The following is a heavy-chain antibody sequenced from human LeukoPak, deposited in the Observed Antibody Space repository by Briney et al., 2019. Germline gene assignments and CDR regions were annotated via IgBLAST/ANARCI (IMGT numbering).Heavy chain of an antibody. J-gene: IGHJ4*02. CDR2: INPKSGGT. Sequence: ASVKVSCKASGYTFTGYYMHWVRQAPGQGLEWMGWINPKSGGTNYAQKFQGRVTMTRDTSISTAYMELSGLRSDDTAVYYCARDWANTIFGVVLYFDYWGQGTLVTVSS. D-gene: IGHD3-3*01. CDR3: ARDWANTIFGVVLYFDY. CDR1: GYTFTGYY. V-gene: IGHV1-2*02.